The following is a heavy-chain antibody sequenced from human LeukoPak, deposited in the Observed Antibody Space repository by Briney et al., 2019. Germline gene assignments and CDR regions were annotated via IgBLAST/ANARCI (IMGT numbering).Heavy chain of an antibody. CDR3: AREMVAATGYYYGMDV. Sequence: PGGSLRLSCAASGFTFSSYDMHWVRQATGKGLEWVSAIGTAGDTYYPGSVKGRFTISRENAKNSLYLQMNSLRAGDTAVYYCAREMVAATGYYYGMDVWGQGTTVTVSS. J-gene: IGHJ6*02. CDR1: GFTFSSYD. D-gene: IGHD2-15*01. CDR2: IGTAGDT. V-gene: IGHV3-13*04.